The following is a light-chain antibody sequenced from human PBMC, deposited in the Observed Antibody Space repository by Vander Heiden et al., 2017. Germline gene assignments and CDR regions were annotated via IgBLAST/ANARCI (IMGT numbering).Light chain of an antibody. J-gene: IGKJ4*01. V-gene: IGKV3-20*01. CDR2: GAS. CDR3: QQYDRLPLT. CDR1: QRLSRNV. Sequence: PGPRATLSCRASQRLSRNVLAWYQQKPGQSPRLLIYGASNRAAGTPDRFSGSGSGTAFTLTISRLEPEDFAVYFCQQYDRLPLTFGGGTKVDLK.